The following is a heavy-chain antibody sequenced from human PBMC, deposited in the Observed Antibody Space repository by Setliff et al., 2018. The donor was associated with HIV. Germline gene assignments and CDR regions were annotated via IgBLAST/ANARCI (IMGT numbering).Heavy chain of an antibody. CDR1: GFSFESHW. J-gene: IGHJ4*02. CDR2: ISGDGTRT. Sequence: GGSLRLSCAASGFSFESHWMHWVRQSPGKGLVWISRISGDGTRTAYADSAKGRFTISRDNAANTLYLQVDGLRGEDSAVYYCVRDRIEGRTVFDTWGLGALVTVSS. CDR3: VRDRIEGRTVFDT. V-gene: IGHV3-74*01. D-gene: IGHD2-8*02.